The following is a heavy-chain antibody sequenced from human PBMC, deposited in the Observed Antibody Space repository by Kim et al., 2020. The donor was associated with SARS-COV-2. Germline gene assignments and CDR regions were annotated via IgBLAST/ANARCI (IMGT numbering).Heavy chain of an antibody. CDR3: ARGGAVTTAPAFDY. J-gene: IGHJ4*02. CDR2: IIPIFGTA. CDR1: VGTFSSYA. D-gene: IGHD4-17*01. V-gene: IGHV1-69*13. Sequence: SVKVSCKASVGTFSSYAISWVRQAPGQGLEWMGGIIPIFGTANYAQKFQGRVTITADESTSTAYMELSSLRSEDTAVYYCARGGAVTTAPAFDYWGQGTLVTVSS.